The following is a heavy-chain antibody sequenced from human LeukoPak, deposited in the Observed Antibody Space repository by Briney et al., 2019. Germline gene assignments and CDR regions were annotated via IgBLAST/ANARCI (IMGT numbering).Heavy chain of an antibody. V-gene: IGHV1-69*05. D-gene: IGHD3-22*01. CDR3: VRDTPYYDSSGYPY. J-gene: IGHJ4*02. CDR2: IIPIFGTT. Sequence: SVKVSCKASGGTFSSYAISWVRQAPGQGLEWMGRIIPIFGTTNYAQKFQGRVTITTDESTSTAYMELSSLRSEDTAVYYCVRDTPYYDSSGYPYWGQGTLVTVSS. CDR1: GGTFSSYA.